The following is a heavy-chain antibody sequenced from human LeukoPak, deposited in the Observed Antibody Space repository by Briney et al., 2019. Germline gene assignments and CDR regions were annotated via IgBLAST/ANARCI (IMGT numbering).Heavy chain of an antibody. D-gene: IGHD6-13*01. V-gene: IGHV3-7*01. CDR2: IKQDGSEK. J-gene: IGHJ4*02. CDR3: AKSHSSSWYDY. CDR1: GFTFSSYW. Sequence: GSLRLSCAASGFTFSSYWMSWVRQAPGKGLEWVANIKQDGSEKYYVDSVRGRFTISRDNAKNSVYLQMNSLRAEDTAVYYCAKSHSSSWYDYWGQGTLVTVSS.